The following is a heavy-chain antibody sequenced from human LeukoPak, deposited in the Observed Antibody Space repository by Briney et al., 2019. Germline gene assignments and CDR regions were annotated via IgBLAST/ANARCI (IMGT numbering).Heavy chain of an antibody. CDR1: GGTFSSYA. D-gene: IGHD1-26*01. J-gene: IGHJ6*02. V-gene: IGHV1-69*13. Sequence: SVKVSCKASGGTFSSYAISWVRQAPGQGLEWMGGIIPIFGTANYAQKFQGRVTITADESTSTAYMELSSLRSEDTAVYYCARAPVGRLRYYYYYGMDVWGQGTTATVSS. CDR2: IIPIFGTA. CDR3: ARAPVGRLRYYYYYGMDV.